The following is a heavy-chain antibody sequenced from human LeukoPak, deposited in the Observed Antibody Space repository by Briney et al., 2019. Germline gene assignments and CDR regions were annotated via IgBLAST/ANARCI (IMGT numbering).Heavy chain of an antibody. J-gene: IGHJ5*02. CDR2: ISSSSYI. Sequence: GGSLRLSCAASGFTFSSYSMNWVRQAPGKGLEWVSSISSSSYIYYADSVKGRFTISRDNAKNSLYLQMNSLRAEDTAVYYCARVVLRMTTVTRWFDPWGQGTLVTVSS. V-gene: IGHV3-21*01. D-gene: IGHD4-17*01. CDR3: ARVVLRMTTVTRWFDP. CDR1: GFTFSSYS.